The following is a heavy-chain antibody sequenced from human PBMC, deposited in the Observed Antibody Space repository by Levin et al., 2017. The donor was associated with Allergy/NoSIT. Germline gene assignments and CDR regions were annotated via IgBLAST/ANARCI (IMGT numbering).Heavy chain of an antibody. D-gene: IGHD2-21*02. CDR2: IKSKTDGGTT. Sequence: PGGSLRLSCAASGFTFSNAWMSWVRQAPGKGLEWVGRIKSKTDGGTTDYAAPVKGRFTISRDDSKNTLYLQMNSLKTEDTAVYYCTTDDSYYCYGMDVWGQGTTVTVSS. J-gene: IGHJ6*02. CDR3: TTDDSYYCYGMDV. V-gene: IGHV3-15*01. CDR1: GFTFSNAW.